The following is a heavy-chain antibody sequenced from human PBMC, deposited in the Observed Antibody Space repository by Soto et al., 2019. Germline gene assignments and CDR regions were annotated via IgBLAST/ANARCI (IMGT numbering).Heavy chain of an antibody. V-gene: IGHV1-69*01. CDR1: GGSFSSYG. Sequence: QVQLVQSGNEVKKPGSSVKVSCKVSGGSFSSYGISWVRQAPGQGLEWMGGIIPMFGTANKAQKFEGRVTITADESTSTAYMELSSLRFEDTAMYYCAKDGISGSYHTSWGQGTLVTVS. D-gene: IGHD1-26*01. CDR3: AKDGISGSYHTS. J-gene: IGHJ5*02. CDR2: IIPMFGTA.